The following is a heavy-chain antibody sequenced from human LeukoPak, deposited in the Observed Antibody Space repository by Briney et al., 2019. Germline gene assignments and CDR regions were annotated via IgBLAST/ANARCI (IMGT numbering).Heavy chain of an antibody. CDR2: INPNSGDT. CDR1: EYTFTAYY. J-gene: IGHJ5*02. D-gene: IGHD6-19*01. CDR3: ARDGQWLVENDWFDP. V-gene: IGHV1-2*02. Sequence: GASVKVSCKASEYTFTAYYVHWVRQAPGQGLEWMGWINPNSGDTNFAQNFQGRVTMTRDTSISTVYMELSRLRSDDTAVYYCARDGQWLVENDWFDPWGQGTLVTVSS.